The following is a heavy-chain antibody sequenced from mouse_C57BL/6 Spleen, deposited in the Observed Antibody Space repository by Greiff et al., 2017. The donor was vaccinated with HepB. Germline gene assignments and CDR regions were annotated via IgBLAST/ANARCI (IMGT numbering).Heavy chain of an antibody. CDR2: IDPSDSYT. CDR1: GYTFTSYW. J-gene: IGHJ1*03. CDR3: ARTPPLYYGSSYGYFDV. V-gene: IGHV1-69*01. Sequence: QVQLQQPGAELVMPGASVKLSCKASGYTFTSYWMHWVKQRPGQGLEWIGEIDPSDSYTNYNQKFKGKSTLTVDKSSSTAYMQLSSLTSEDSAVYYCARTPPLYYGSSYGYFDVWGTGTTVTVSS. D-gene: IGHD1-1*01.